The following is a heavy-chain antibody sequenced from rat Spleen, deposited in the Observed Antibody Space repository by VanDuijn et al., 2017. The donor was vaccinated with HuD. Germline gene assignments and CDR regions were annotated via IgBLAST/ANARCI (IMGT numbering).Heavy chain of an antibody. CDR1: GFTFSDYY. Sequence: EVQLVESDGGLVQPGRSLKLSCAASGFTFSDYYMAWVRQAPTKGLEWVASISYDGGNTYYRDSVKGRFTISRDNAKITLYLQMDSLRSEDTATYYCTSNNLDYWGQGVMVTVSS. CDR3: TSNNLDY. V-gene: IGHV5-20*01. D-gene: IGHD1-10*01. J-gene: IGHJ2*01. CDR2: ISYDGGNT.